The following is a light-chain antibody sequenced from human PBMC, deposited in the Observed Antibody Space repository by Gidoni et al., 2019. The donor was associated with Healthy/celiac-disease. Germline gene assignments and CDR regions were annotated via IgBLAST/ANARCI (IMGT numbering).Light chain of an antibody. J-gene: IGKJ2*01. CDR3: QQYNNWPPYT. Sequence: EIVMTQSPATLSVSPGERATLSCRASQSVSSNLAWYQQKPGQAPRLLIYGASTRATGIPARFSGSVSGTEVPLTISSLQSEDFAVYYCQQYNNWPPYTFXQXTKLEIK. V-gene: IGKV3-15*01. CDR1: QSVSSN. CDR2: GAS.